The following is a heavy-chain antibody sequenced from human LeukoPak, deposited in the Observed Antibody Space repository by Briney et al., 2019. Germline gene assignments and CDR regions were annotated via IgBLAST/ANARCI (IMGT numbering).Heavy chain of an antibody. D-gene: IGHD6-13*01. CDR1: GFTFTSSA. J-gene: IGHJ4*02. CDR2: IVVGSGNT. Sequence: SVKVSCKASGFTFTSSAVQWVRQARGQRLEWIGWIVVGSGNTNYAQKFQERVTITRDMSTSTAYMELSSPRSEDTAVYYCAAVAASGSSWNSLDYWGQGTLVTVSS. CDR3: AAVAASGSSWNSLDY. V-gene: IGHV1-58*01.